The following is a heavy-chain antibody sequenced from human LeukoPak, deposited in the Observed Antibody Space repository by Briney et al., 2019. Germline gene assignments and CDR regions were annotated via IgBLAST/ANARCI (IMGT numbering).Heavy chain of an antibody. CDR2: IIPIFGTA. J-gene: IGHJ4*02. CDR3: ATSYVDTAMVFPFDY. D-gene: IGHD5-18*01. Sequence: SVKVSCEASGGTFSSYAISWVRQAPGQGLEWMGGIIPIFGTANYAQKFQGRVTITTDESTSTAYMELSSLRSEDTAVYYCATSYVDTAMVFPFDYWGQGTLVTVSS. CDR1: GGTFSSYA. V-gene: IGHV1-69*05.